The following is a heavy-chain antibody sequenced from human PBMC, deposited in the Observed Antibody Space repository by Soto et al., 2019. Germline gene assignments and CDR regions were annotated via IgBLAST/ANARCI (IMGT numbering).Heavy chain of an antibody. CDR3: ARMELGYCTSGGCPPYWYFDL. Sequence: QVQLVQSGAEVMKPGASVKVSCQASGYTFIAYFIHWVRQAPGQGLEWMGWINPNTGATNYAQKFQDSVTMTRDTSISTAYMELSRLRSDDTAVYYCARMELGYCTSGGCPPYWYFDLWGRGTLITVSS. J-gene: IGHJ2*01. CDR1: GYTFIAYF. D-gene: IGHD2-8*01. V-gene: IGHV1-2*04. CDR2: INPNTGAT.